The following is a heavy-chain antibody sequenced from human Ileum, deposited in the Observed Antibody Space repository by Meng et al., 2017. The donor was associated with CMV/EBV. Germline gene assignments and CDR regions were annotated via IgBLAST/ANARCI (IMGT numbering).Heavy chain of an antibody. CDR2: ISGSGDST. Sequence: EVQLLESGGDLVQPGGSLRLSCAASGFTFNNYAMSWVRQAPGKGLEWVSLISGSGDSTYYADSVKGRFTISRDDSKNTLYLQMNSLRAEDTAVYFCAKTSPKPNLYCSGGACYFDYWGQGTLVTVYS. J-gene: IGHJ4*02. D-gene: IGHD2-15*01. CDR1: GFTFNNYA. V-gene: IGHV3-23*01. CDR3: AKTSPKPNLYCSGGACYFDY.